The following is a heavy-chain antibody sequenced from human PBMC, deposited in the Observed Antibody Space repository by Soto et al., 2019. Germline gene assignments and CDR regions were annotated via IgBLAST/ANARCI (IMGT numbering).Heavy chain of an antibody. Sequence: EVQLVESGGGLVQPGGSLKLSCAASGFTFSGSAMHWVRQASGKGLEWVGRIRSKANSYATAYAASVKGRFTISRDDSKNTAYLQMNSLKTEDTAVYYGTSRIAVAGTSDYWGQGTLVTVSS. V-gene: IGHV3-73*01. CDR3: TSRIAVAGTSDY. J-gene: IGHJ4*02. D-gene: IGHD6-19*01. CDR2: IRSKANSYAT. CDR1: GFTFSGSA.